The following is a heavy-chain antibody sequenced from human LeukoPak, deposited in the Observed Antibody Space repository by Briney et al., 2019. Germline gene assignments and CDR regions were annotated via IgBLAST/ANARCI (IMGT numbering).Heavy chain of an antibody. Sequence: SVKVSCKASGGTFSSYAISWVRQAPGQGLEWMGGIIPIFGIANYAQKFQGRVTITADESTSTAYMELSSLRSEDTAVYYCARGASSSWYVFGAFDIWGQGTMVTVSS. V-gene: IGHV1-69*13. CDR2: IIPIFGIA. J-gene: IGHJ3*02. D-gene: IGHD6-13*01. CDR1: GGTFSSYA. CDR3: ARGASSSWYVFGAFDI.